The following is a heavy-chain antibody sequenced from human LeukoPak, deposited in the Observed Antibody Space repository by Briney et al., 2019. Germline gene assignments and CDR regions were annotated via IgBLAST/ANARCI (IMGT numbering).Heavy chain of an antibody. CDR2: INRDGGDK. CDR1: GFTFSSFW. Sequence: PGGSLRLSCAASGFTFSSFWMSWVRQAPGKGLEWVANINRDGGDKYYVDSVKGRFSISRDNAKNSLYLHMNSLRAEDTAVYYCARGDKYTTSRWGQGTLVTVSS. V-gene: IGHV3-7*05. D-gene: IGHD2-2*02. CDR3: ARGDKYTTSR. J-gene: IGHJ4*02.